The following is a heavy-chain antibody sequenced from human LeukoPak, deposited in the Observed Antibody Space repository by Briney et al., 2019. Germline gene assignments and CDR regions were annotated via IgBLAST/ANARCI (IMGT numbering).Heavy chain of an antibody. CDR2: ISISTSDI. V-gene: IGHV3-48*02. J-gene: IGHJ4*02. D-gene: IGHD2-2*01. Sequence: GGSLRLSCSASGFTFSTYSMNWVRQAPGKGLEWISYISISTSDIYYADSVKGRFTISRDNARNSLYLQMNSLRDEDTAVYYCARDYLYAFDYWGQGTLVTVSS. CDR1: GFTFSTYS. CDR3: ARDYLYAFDY.